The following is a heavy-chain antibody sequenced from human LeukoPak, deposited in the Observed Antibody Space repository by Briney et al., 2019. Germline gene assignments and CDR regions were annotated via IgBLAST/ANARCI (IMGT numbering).Heavy chain of an antibody. CDR1: GFTFSGYV. Sequence: PGRSLRLSCAASGFTFSGYVMHWVRQAPGKGLEWVAVISYGGTNKYYADSVRGRFTISRDNSKSTLHLQMNSLRAEDTAVYYCAKDWYDYTSRGSTVDFWGQGTLVTVSS. CDR3: AKDWYDYTSRGSTVDF. CDR2: ISYGGTNK. D-gene: IGHD6-13*01. V-gene: IGHV3-30*18. J-gene: IGHJ4*02.